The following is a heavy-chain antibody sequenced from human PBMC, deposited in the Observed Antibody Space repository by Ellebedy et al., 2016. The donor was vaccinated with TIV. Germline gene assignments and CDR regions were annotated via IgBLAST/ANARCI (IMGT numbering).Heavy chain of an antibody. D-gene: IGHD6-13*01. CDR2: INHAGSET. CDR3: ARRGLAAGGTLLYY. CDR1: GFSLSSFW. Sequence: GESLKISCAASGFSLSSFWMSWVRQAPGKGLESVANINHAGSETYYVDSVKGRFTISRDNAKNSLYLQMDSLRAEDTAVYYCARRGLAAGGTLLYYWGQGTLVTVSS. J-gene: IGHJ4*02. V-gene: IGHV3-7*03.